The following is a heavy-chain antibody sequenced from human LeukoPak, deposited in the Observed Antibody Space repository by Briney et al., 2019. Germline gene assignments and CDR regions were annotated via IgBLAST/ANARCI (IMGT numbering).Heavy chain of an antibody. CDR1: GFPFSGSD. Sequence: PGGSLRLSCAASGFPFSGSDMHLVRQVTEKGLEWVSTIGTESDTFYPDSVRGRFIISRENGKNSLYLQMNSLSAGDTAVYYCARGERPPPYTTDSWFFALWGRGTPVTVSS. D-gene: IGHD3-16*01. CDR2: IGTESDT. J-gene: IGHJ2*01. V-gene: IGHV3-13*01. CDR3: ARGERPPPYTTDSWFFAL.